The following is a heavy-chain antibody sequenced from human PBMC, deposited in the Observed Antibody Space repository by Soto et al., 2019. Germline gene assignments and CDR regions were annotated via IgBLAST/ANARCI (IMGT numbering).Heavy chain of an antibody. CDR2: IYPGDSDT. D-gene: IGHD6-19*01. J-gene: IGHJ6*02. Sequence: PGESLKISCKGSGYRFTSYWIGWVRQMPGKGLEWMGIIYPGDSDTRYSPSFQGQVTISADKSISTAYLQWSSLKASDTAMYYCARHGQSLKYGMDVWGQGTTVTVSS. CDR3: ARHGQSLKYGMDV. CDR1: GYRFTSYW. V-gene: IGHV5-51*01.